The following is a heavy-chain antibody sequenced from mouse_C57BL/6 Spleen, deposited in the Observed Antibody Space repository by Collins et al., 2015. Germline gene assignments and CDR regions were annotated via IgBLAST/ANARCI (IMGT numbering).Heavy chain of an antibody. CDR1: GFTFSSFG. CDR3: ARGHYRYSWFAY. V-gene: IGHV5-17*02. J-gene: IGHJ3*01. CDR2: ISSGSSTI. Sequence: DVQLVESGGGLVQPGGSRKLSCAASGFTFSSFGMHWVRQAPEKGLEWVAYISSGSSTIYYADTVKGRFTISRDNPKNTLFLQMTSLRSEDTAMYYCARGHYRYSWFAYWGQGTLVTVSA. D-gene: IGHD2-14*01.